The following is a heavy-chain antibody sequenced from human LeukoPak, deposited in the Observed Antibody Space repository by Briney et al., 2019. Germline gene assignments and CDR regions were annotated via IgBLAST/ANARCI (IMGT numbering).Heavy chain of an antibody. V-gene: IGHV3-23*01. CDR1: GFTFSSYA. CDR3: ANLPDHWTPSYYYGMDV. CDR2: ISGSGGST. D-gene: IGHD1-1*01. J-gene: IGHJ6*02. Sequence: PGGSLRLSCAASGFTFSSYAMSWVRQAPGKGLEWVSAISGSGGSTYYADSVKGRFTISRDNSKNTLYLQMNSLRAEDTAVYYCANLPDHWTPSYYYGMDVWGQGTTVTVSS.